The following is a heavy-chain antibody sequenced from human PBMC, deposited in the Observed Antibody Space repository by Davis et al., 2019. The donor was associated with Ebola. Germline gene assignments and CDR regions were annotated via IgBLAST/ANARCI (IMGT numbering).Heavy chain of an antibody. V-gene: IGHV1-2*02. J-gene: IGHJ6*03. D-gene: IGHD2-2*02. CDR2: INPNSGGT. Sequence: ASVKVSCKASGYTFTGYYMHWVRQAPGQGLEWMGWINPNSGGTNYAQKFQGRVTMTRDTSISTAYMELSRLRSDDTAVYYCARERIGEDIVVVPAAIPYYYYYMDVWGKGTTVTVSS. CDR3: ARERIGEDIVVVPAAIPYYYYYMDV. CDR1: GYTFTGYY.